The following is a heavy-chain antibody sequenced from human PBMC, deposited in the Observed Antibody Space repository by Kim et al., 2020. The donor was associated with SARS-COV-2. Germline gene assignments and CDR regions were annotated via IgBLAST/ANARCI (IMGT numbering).Heavy chain of an antibody. J-gene: IGHJ6*02. CDR1: GGSISSSSYY. CDR3: ARQEVLRYFDWLSGGGGMDV. V-gene: IGHV4-39*01. CDR2: IYYSGST. D-gene: IGHD3-9*01. Sequence: SETLSLTCTVSGGSISSSSYYWGWIRQPPGKGLEWIGSIYYSGSTYYNPSLKSRVTISVDTSKNQFSLKLSPVTAADTAVYYCARQEVLRYFDWLSGGGGMDVWGQGTTVTVSS.